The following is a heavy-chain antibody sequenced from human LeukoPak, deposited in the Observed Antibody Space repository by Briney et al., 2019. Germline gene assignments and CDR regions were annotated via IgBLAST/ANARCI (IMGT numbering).Heavy chain of an antibody. D-gene: IGHD4-23*01. V-gene: IGHV3-23*01. CDR1: GFTFSSYA. Sequence: EASLRLSCAASGFTFSSYAMSWVRQAPGKGLEWVSAISGSGGSTYYADSVKGRFTISRDNSKNTLYLQMNSLRAEDTAVYYCAKGDYGGTPNWFDPWGQGTLVTVSS. J-gene: IGHJ5*02. CDR3: AKGDYGGTPNWFDP. CDR2: ISGSGGST.